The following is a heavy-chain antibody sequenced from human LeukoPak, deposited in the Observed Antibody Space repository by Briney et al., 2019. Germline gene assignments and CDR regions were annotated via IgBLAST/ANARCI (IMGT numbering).Heavy chain of an antibody. V-gene: IGHV3-48*03. D-gene: IGHD2-15*01. Sequence: GGSLRLSCAASGFTFSSYEMNWVLQAPGKGLEWVSYISSSGSTIFYADSVKGRFTISRDNAKNSLYLQMSSLRSEDTAVYYCARDSVGYCSGGSCPIADAFDIWGQGTMVTVSS. CDR2: ISSSGSTI. CDR3: ARDSVGYCSGGSCPIADAFDI. J-gene: IGHJ3*02. CDR1: GFTFSSYE.